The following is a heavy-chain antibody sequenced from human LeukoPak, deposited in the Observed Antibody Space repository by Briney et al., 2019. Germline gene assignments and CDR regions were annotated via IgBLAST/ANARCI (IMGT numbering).Heavy chain of an antibody. CDR2: IFHTGDT. CDR3: ARHPLRGGFDY. J-gene: IGHJ4*02. Sequence: SETLSLTCTVSGVSITDYYWSWIRQPPGKGLEWIAYIFHTGDTRYNPSLKSRITISLDTSKNQFSLKLNSVTAADTAVYYCARHPLRGGFDYWGQGTLVTVSS. CDR1: GVSITDYY. V-gene: IGHV4-59*08.